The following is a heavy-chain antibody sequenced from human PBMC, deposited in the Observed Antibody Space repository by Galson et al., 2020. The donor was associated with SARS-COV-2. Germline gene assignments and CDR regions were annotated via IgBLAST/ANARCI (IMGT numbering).Heavy chain of an antibody. CDR2: IKQDGSEK. D-gene: IGHD2-15*01. V-gene: IGHV3-7*01. J-gene: IGHJ6*03. CDR3: ARNIIGYCSGGSCYYYYYMDV. Sequence: GGSLRLSCAASGFTFSSYWMSWVRQAPGKGLEWVANIKQDGSEKYYVDSVKGRFTISRDNAKNSLYLQMNSLRAEDTAVYYCARNIIGYCSGGSCYYYYYMDVWGKGTTVTVSS. CDR1: GFTFSSYW.